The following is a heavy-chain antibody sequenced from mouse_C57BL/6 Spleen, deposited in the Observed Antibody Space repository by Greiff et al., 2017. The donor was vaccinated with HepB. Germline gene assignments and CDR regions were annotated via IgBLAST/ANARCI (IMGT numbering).Heavy chain of an antibody. CDR1: GYTFTSYW. J-gene: IGHJ3*01. CDR3: AHLLLRHFAY. CDR2: IDPSDSYT. V-gene: IGHV1-59*01. D-gene: IGHD1-1*01. Sequence: QVQLQQSGAELVRPGTSVKLSCKASGYTFTSYWMHWVKQRPGQGLEWIGVIDPSDSYTNYNQKFKGKATLTVDTSSSTAYMQLSSLTSEDSAVYYRAHLLLRHFAYWGQGTLVTVSA.